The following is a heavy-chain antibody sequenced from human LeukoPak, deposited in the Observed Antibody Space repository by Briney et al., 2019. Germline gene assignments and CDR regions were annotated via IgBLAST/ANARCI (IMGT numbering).Heavy chain of an antibody. V-gene: IGHV4-30-4*08. CDR2: IYNSGTT. D-gene: IGHD3-10*01. Sequence: SQTLSLTCTVSGGSISSGDYYWSWIRQPPGKGLEWIGYIYNSGTTYYNPSLKSRVTISVDTSKNQCSLKLSSVTAADTAVYYCARAPWTLVRGVTAMDVWGKGTTVTVSS. CDR1: GGSISSGDYY. J-gene: IGHJ6*03. CDR3: ARAPWTLVRGVTAMDV.